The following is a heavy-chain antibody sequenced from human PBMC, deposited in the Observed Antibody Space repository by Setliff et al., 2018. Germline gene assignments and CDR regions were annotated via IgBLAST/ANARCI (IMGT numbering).Heavy chain of an antibody. CDR2: IFHTGDI. J-gene: IGHJ4*02. Sequence: PSETLSLTCTVSGGTGAYYWSWIRQHPGKGLAWIAYIFHTGDIYYNPSLKSRVTMSLDTSKDQFSLELSSVTAADTAVYYCARGHSYGFGPLYYFDTWGQGTQVTVSS. V-gene: IGHV4-31*02. D-gene: IGHD5-18*01. CDR1: GGTGAYY. CDR3: ARGHSYGFGPLYYFDT.